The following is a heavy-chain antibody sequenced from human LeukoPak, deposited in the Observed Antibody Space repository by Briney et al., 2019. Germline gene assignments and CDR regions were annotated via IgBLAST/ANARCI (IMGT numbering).Heavy chain of an antibody. Sequence: GGSLRLSCAASGFTFSSYAMSWVRQAPGKGLEWVSAISGSGGSTYYADSVKGRFTISRDNAKNSLYLQMNSLRAEDTAVYYCARGLSRNYDILTGFSYFDLWGRGTLVTVSS. V-gene: IGHV3-23*01. CDR3: ARGLSRNYDILTGFSYFDL. CDR1: GFTFSSYA. J-gene: IGHJ2*01. D-gene: IGHD3-9*01. CDR2: ISGSGGST.